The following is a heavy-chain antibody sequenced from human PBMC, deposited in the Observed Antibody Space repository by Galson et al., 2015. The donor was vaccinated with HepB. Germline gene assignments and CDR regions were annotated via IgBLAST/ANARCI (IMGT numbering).Heavy chain of an antibody. D-gene: IGHD3-3*01. CDR1: GFTFSSYG. J-gene: IGHJ4*02. CDR3: AISSTVRFLEITLQAGPPDY. Sequence: SLRLSCAASGFTFSSYGMHWVRQAPGKGLEWVAVISYDGSNKYYADSVKGRFTISRDNSKNTLYLQMNSLRAEDTAVYYCAISSTVRFLEITLQAGPPDYWGQGTLVTVSS. V-gene: IGHV3-30*03. CDR2: ISYDGSNK.